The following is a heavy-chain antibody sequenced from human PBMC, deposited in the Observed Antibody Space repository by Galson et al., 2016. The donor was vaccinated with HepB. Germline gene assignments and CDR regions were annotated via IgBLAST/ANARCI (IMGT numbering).Heavy chain of an antibody. V-gene: IGHV3-43*02. D-gene: IGHD3-22*01. Sequence: SLRLSCAAFGFTFHDFPIHWVRQAPGKGLEWVGLISEDGDRAYYGESVKGRFTISRDNSKNSLFLQMSDLRADDTALYYCTRDKFYYDTSGYSYWGQGTLVTVSS. J-gene: IGHJ4*02. CDR2: ISEDGDRA. CDR3: TRDKFYYDTSGYSY. CDR1: GFTFHDFP.